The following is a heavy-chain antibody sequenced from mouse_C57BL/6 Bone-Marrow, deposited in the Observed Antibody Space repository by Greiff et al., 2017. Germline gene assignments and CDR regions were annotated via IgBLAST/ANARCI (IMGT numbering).Heavy chain of an antibody. CDR2: INPYNGGT. CDR3: AVGHRFNYGDY. D-gene: IGHD3-1*01. Sequence: EVQLQQSGPVLVKPGASVKMSCKASGYTFTDYSMNWVKQSHGKSLEWIGVINPYNGGTSYNQKFKGKATLTVDKSSSTAYMELNSLTSEDSAVYYCAVGHRFNYGDYWGQGTTLTVSS. J-gene: IGHJ2*01. CDR1: GYTFTDYS. V-gene: IGHV1-19*01.